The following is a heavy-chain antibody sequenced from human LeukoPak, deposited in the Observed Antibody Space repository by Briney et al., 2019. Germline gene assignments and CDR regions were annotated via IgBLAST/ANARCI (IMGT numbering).Heavy chain of an antibody. CDR3: ARDPSNTSGNNAWFDY. V-gene: IGHV1-18*01. D-gene: IGHD2-15*01. Sequence: ASVKVSCKASGYTLNRHGISWVRQTPGQGPEWMGWISCYNGDTHYAQNYQGRLTMTTDTSTSTAYMELRSLRSDDTAVYYCARDPSNTSGNNAWFDYWGQGTLVTVSS. CDR1: GYTLNRHG. J-gene: IGHJ5*01. CDR2: ISCYNGDT.